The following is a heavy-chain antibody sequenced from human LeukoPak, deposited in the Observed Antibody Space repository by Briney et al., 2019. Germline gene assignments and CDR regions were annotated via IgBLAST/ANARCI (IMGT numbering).Heavy chain of an antibody. D-gene: IGHD5-18*01. Sequence: GGSLRLSCAASGFTFSSYAMSWVRQAPGKGQEWVSAISGSGGSTYYADSVKGRFTISRDNSKNTLYLQMNSLRAEDTAVYYCAKERSRGYSYGADYWGQGTLVTVSS. J-gene: IGHJ4*02. CDR1: GFTFSSYA. CDR2: ISGSGGST. CDR3: AKERSRGYSYGADY. V-gene: IGHV3-23*01.